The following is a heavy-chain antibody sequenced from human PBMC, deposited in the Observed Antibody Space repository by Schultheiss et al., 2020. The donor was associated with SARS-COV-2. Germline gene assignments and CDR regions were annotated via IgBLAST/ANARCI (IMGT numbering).Heavy chain of an antibody. V-gene: IGHV4-34*01. J-gene: IGHJ4*02. Sequence: SETLSLTCAVYGGSLSGYYWNWIRQPPGKGLEWIGEINHSGSTNYNPSLKSRVTISVDTSKNQFSLKLSSVTAADTAVYYCARGSGHIAAYDYWGQGTLVTVSS. CDR1: GGSLSGYY. CDR2: INHSGST. CDR3: ARGSGHIAAYDY. D-gene: IGHD6-6*01.